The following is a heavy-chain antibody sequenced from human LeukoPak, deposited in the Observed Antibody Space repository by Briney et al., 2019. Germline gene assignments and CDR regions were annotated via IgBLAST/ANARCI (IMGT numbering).Heavy chain of an antibody. CDR1: GGSISSSSYN. D-gene: IGHD6-13*01. CDR3: ARPPSIAAAWFGP. CDR2: LDNSGGT. Sequence: PSETLSLTCTVSGGSISSSSYNWAWMRQPPRKGLEWVGNLDNSGGTYYNASLKSRVTLSVDTSKDQCSLKLCSVTPTQTPLSFCARPPSIAAAWFGPWGQGTLVTVSS. J-gene: IGHJ5*02. V-gene: IGHV4-39*01.